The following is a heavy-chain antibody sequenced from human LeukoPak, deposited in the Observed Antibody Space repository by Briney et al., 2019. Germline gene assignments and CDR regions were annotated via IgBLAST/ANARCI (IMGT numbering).Heavy chain of an antibody. CDR3: AKDISGGAAAANYAFDI. J-gene: IGHJ3*02. V-gene: IGHV3-9*01. CDR1: GFTFDDYA. D-gene: IGHD6-13*01. Sequence: GGSLRLSCAASGFTFDDYAMHWVRQAPGKGLEWVSGISWNSGSTGYADSVKGRFTISRDNAKNSLYLQMNSLRAEDTALYYCAKDISGGAAAANYAFDIWGQGTMVTVSS. CDR2: ISWNSGST.